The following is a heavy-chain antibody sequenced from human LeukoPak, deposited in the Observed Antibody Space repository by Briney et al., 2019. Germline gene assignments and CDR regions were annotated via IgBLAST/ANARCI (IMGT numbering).Heavy chain of an antibody. CDR3: ARSRGYDGD. D-gene: IGHD5-12*01. CDR2: TYYSGST. CDR1: GGSISSSSYY. V-gene: IGHV4-61*05. Sequence: SETLSLTCTVSGGSISSSSYYWSWIRQPPGKGLEWIGYTYYSGSTNYNPSLKSRVTISVDTSKNQFSLKLSSVTAADTAVYYCARSRGYDGDWGQGTLVTVSS. J-gene: IGHJ4*02.